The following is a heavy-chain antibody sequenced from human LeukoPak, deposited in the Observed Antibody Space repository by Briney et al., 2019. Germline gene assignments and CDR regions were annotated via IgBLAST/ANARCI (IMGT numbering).Heavy chain of an antibody. V-gene: IGHV1-2*06. D-gene: IGHD3-10*01. J-gene: IGHJ4*02. Sequence: GASVKVSCKASGYTFTGYYMHWVRQAPGQGLEWMGRINPNGGGTNYAQKFQGRVTMTRDTSISTAYMELSRLRSDDTAVYYCARRYLGSGSLPGLWGPGTLVTVSS. CDR3: ARRYLGSGSLPGL. CDR1: GYTFTGYY. CDR2: INPNGGGT.